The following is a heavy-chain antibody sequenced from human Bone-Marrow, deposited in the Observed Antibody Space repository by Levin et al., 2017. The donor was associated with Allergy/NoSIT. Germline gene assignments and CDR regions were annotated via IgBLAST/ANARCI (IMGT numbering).Heavy chain of an antibody. V-gene: IGHV1-46*01. J-gene: IGHJ4*02. CDR2: INPSGGST. Sequence: ASVKVSCKASGYTFTSYYMHWVRQAPGQGLEWMGIINPSGGSTSYAQKFQGRVTMTRDTSTSTVYMELSSLRSEDTAVYYCAREGGYCSGGSCPFDYWGQGTLVTVSS. D-gene: IGHD2-15*01. CDR3: AREGGYCSGGSCPFDY. CDR1: GYTFTSYY.